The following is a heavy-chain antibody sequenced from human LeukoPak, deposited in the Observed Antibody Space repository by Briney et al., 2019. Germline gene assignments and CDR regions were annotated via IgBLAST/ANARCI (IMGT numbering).Heavy chain of an antibody. CDR1: GYTFTSYG. Sequence: ASVKVSCKASGYTFTSYGISWVRQAPGQGLEWMGWISAYNGNTNYAQDLQGRVTVTTDTSTSTAYMELRSLRSDDTAVYYCARRIGAAGPLYYFDYWGQGTLVTVSS. V-gene: IGHV1-18*01. CDR2: ISAYNGNT. D-gene: IGHD6-13*01. J-gene: IGHJ4*02. CDR3: ARRIGAAGPLYYFDY.